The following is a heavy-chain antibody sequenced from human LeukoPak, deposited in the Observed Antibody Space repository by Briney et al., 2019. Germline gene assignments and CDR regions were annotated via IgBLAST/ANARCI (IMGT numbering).Heavy chain of an antibody. Sequence: GGSLRLSCAASRFTFSTRWMTWVRQAPGKGLEWVAIIKVDGSDTLYVASVKGRFTISRDNAKKSLYLQTENVRAEDTAVYYCARGSGWTFVYWGQGTHVTVSS. J-gene: IGHJ4*02. D-gene: IGHD6-19*01. CDR3: ARGSGWTFVY. CDR1: RFTFSTRW. V-gene: IGHV3-7*04. CDR2: IKVDGSDT.